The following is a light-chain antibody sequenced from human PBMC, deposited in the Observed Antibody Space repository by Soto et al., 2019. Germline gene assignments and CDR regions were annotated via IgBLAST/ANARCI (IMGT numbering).Light chain of an antibody. Sequence: QSVLTQPASVSASPGQSSTISCTGTSSDVGGYNYVSWFQQHPGKAPKLMIYEVSNRPSGVSNRFSGAKSDNTDSLTISGIPAEDEAAYYCSSYTSTNTPYVFGTGTKVTVL. CDR2: EVS. CDR1: SSDVGGYNY. CDR3: SSYTSTNTPYV. J-gene: IGLJ1*01. V-gene: IGLV2-14*01.